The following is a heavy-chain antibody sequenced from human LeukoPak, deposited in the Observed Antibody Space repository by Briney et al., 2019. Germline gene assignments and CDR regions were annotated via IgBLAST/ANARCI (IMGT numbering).Heavy chain of an antibody. Sequence: GGSLKLSCTASGFSFSAYAMSWVRQAPGKGLEWVSRIGASGLNTYYADIVKGRLTISRDNSNNAVYLQLYSLRVEDTAVYYCAKNWDDYDSSGPIDHWGQGALVTVSS. CDR3: AKNWDDYDSSGPIDH. D-gene: IGHD3-22*01. CDR2: IGASGLNT. V-gene: IGHV3-23*01. CDR1: GFSFSAYA. J-gene: IGHJ4*02.